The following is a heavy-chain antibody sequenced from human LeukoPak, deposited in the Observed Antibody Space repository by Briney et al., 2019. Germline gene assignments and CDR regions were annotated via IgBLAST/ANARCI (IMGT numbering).Heavy chain of an antibody. CDR2: ISPGGGPT. V-gene: IGHV3-23*01. D-gene: IGHD5-12*01. Sequence: GGSLRLSCAASGFTFSSYTMNWVRQAPGKGLEWVSGISPGGGPTYYADSVKGRFTISRDDSKNTLYLQMKNLRAEDTAVYYCAKDGAWLRFDDWGQGILVTVSS. J-gene: IGHJ4*02. CDR1: GFTFSSYT. CDR3: AKDGAWLRFDD.